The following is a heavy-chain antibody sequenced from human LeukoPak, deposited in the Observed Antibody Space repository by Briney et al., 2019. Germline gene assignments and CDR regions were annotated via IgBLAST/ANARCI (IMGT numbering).Heavy chain of an antibody. CDR1: GGSISSYY. CDR3: ARGNESSGYYNYYFDY. D-gene: IGHD3-22*01. V-gene: IGHV4-4*07. CDR2: IYTSGST. Sequence: PSETLSLTCTVSGGSISSYYWSWIRQPAGKGLEWIGRIYTSGSTNYNPSLKSRVTMSVDTSKNQFSLKLSSVTAADTAVYYCARGNESSGYYNYYFDYWGQGTLVTVSS. J-gene: IGHJ4*02.